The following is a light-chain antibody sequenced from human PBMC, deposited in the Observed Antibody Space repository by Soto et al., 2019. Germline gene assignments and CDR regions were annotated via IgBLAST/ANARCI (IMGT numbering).Light chain of an antibody. V-gene: IGKV3-20*01. CDR1: QSVSSSY. Sequence: EIVLTQSPGTLSLSPGERATLSCRASQSVSSSYLAWYQHKPGRAPRLLIDGTSSRATGIPDRFSGSGSGTDFTLTISRLEPEDFAVYYCQQYDSLVTFGQGTKVE. J-gene: IGKJ1*01. CDR3: QQYDSLVT. CDR2: GTS.